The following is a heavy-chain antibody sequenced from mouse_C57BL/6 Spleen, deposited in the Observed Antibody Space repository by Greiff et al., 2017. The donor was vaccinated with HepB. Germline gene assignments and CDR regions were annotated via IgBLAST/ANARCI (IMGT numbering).Heavy chain of an antibody. Sequence: EVKLQESGGGLVKPGGSLKLSCAASGFTFSDYGMHWVRQAPEKGLEWVAYISSGSSTIYYADTVKGRFTISRDNAKNTLFLQKTSLRSEDTAMYYCARPPSYGSSPYFDYWGQGTTRTVSS. J-gene: IGHJ2*01. CDR2: ISSGSSTI. V-gene: IGHV5-17*01. CDR3: ARPPSYGSSPYFDY. CDR1: GFTFSDYG. D-gene: IGHD1-1*01.